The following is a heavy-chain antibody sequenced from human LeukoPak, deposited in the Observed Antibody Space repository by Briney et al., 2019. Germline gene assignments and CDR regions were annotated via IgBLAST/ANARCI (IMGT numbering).Heavy chain of an antibody. J-gene: IGHJ5*02. Sequence: GGSLRLSCAASGFTFSNYWMSWVRQTPGKGLEWVANINQDGSEKFYVDSVKGRFTTSRDNAKNSLYLQMNSLRGEDTAVYYCARDEGYRYGGWFHPWGQGTLATVSS. CDR3: ARDEGYRYGGWFHP. V-gene: IGHV3-7*01. D-gene: IGHD5-18*01. CDR2: INQDGSEK. CDR1: GFTFSNYW.